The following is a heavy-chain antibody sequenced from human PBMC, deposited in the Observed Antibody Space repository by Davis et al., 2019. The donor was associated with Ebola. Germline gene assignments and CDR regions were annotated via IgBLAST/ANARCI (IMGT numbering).Heavy chain of an antibody. CDR1: GGTFSSYA. D-gene: IGHD4-17*01. Sequence: SVKVSCKASGGTFSSYAISWVRQAPGQGLECMGGIIPIFGTANYAQKFQGRVTITADKSTSTAYMELSILRSEDTAVYYCARSTVISPFDYWGQGTLVTVSS. CDR3: ARSTVISPFDY. J-gene: IGHJ4*02. CDR2: IIPIFGTA. V-gene: IGHV1-69*06.